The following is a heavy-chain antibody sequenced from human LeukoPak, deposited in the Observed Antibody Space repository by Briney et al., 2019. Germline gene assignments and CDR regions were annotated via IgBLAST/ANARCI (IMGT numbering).Heavy chain of an antibody. J-gene: IGHJ6*03. V-gene: IGHV3-30*01. Sequence: PTGRSLRLSCAASGFTFSSYAMHWVRQAPGKGLEWVAVISYDGSNKYYADSVKGRFTISRDNSKNTLYLQMNSLRAEDTAVYYCARGYHYYYMDVWGKGTTVTVSS. CDR3: ARGYHYYYMDV. CDR1: GFTFSSYA. CDR2: ISYDGSNK.